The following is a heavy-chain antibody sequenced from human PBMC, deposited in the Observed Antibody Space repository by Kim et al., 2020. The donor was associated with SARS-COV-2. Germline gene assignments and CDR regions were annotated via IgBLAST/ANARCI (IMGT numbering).Heavy chain of an antibody. J-gene: IGHJ5*02. Sequence: GGSLRLSCAASGFTFSSYSMNWVRQAPGKGLEWVSSISSSSSYIYYADSVKGRFTISRDNAKNSLYLQINSLRAEDTAVYYCARGFGMVVPAAIWFDPWGQGTLVTVSS. D-gene: IGHD2-2*01. CDR1: GFTFSSYS. CDR3: ARGFGMVVPAAIWFDP. V-gene: IGHV3-21*01. CDR2: ISSSSSYI.